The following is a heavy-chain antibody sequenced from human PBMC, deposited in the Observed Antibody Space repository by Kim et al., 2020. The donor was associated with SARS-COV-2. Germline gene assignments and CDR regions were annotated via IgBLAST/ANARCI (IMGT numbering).Heavy chain of an antibody. D-gene: IGHD2-21*01. J-gene: IGHJ6*02. V-gene: IGHV3-53*01. CDR1: GFTVSSNY. CDR3: ARAPYAIPNYYGMDV. CDR2: IYSGGST. Sequence: GGSLRLSCAASGFTVSSNYMSWVRQAPGKGLEWVSVIYSGGSTYYADSVKGRFTIFRDNSKNTLYLQMNSLRAEDTAVYYCARAPYAIPNYYGMDVWGQG.